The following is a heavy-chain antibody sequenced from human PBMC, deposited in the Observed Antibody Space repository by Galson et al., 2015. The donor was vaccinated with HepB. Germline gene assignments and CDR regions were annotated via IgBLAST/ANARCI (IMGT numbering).Heavy chain of an antibody. CDR1: GFTFSSYA. V-gene: IGHV3-30-3*01. J-gene: IGHJ4*02. D-gene: IGHD4-17*01. CDR3: ARDPFPMTTVTTGVGS. Sequence: SLRLSCAASGFTFSSYAMHWVRQAPGKGLEWVAVISYDGSNKYYADSVKGRFTISRDNSKNTLYLQMNSLRAEDTAVYYCARDPFPMTTVTTGVGSWGQGTLVTVSS. CDR2: ISYDGSNK.